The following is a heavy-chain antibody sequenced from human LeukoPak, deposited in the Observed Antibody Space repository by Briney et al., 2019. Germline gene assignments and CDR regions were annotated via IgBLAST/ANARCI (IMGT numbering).Heavy chain of an antibody. Sequence: GGSLRLSCAASGFTFSSYSMNWVRQAPGKGLEWVSSISSSSSYIYYADSVKGRFTISRDNAKNSLYLQMNSLRAEDTAVYYCARVSPSSGPFDYWGQGTLVTVSS. CDR2: ISSSSSYI. V-gene: IGHV3-21*01. CDR1: GFTFSSYS. J-gene: IGHJ4*02. D-gene: IGHD6-19*01. CDR3: ARVSPSSGPFDY.